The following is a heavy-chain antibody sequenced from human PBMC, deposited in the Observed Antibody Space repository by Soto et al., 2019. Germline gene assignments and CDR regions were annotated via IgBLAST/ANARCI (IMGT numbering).Heavy chain of an antibody. J-gene: IGHJ6*02. CDR3: ARDFRSNTYFYYYGMDV. D-gene: IGHD3-3*01. Sequence: SLRLSCAASGFTFSSYAMHWVRQAPGKGLEWVAVISYDGSNKYYADSVKGRFTISRDNSKNTLYLQMNSLRAEDTAVYYCARDFRSNTYFYYYGMDVWGQGTTVTVSS. CDR2: ISYDGSNK. CDR1: GFTFSSYA. V-gene: IGHV3-30-3*01.